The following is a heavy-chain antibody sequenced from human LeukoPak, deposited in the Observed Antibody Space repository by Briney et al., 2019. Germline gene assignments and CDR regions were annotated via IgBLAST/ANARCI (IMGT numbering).Heavy chain of an antibody. J-gene: IGHJ1*01. Sequence: GGSLRLSCAASGFTFSSYWMHWVRQAPGKGLVWVSRIKSDGSTRSADSVKGRFTISRDNAKNTVSLQMNSLRAEDTGVYYCARAPSEIGGYYPEYFRHWGQGTLVTVSP. CDR2: IKSDGST. CDR1: GFTFSSYW. V-gene: IGHV3-74*01. CDR3: ARAPSEIGGYYPEYFRH. D-gene: IGHD3-22*01.